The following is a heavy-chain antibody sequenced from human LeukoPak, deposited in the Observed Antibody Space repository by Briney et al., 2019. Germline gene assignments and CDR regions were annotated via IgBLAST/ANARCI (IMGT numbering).Heavy chain of an antibody. D-gene: IGHD6-6*01. Sequence: GGSLRLSCAASGFTFSSYAMHWVRQAPGKGLEWVAVISYDGSNKYYADSVKGRFTISRDNSKSTLYLQMNSLRAEDTAVYYCARTRTIAAHPDYWGQGTLVTVSS. CDR3: ARTRTIAAHPDY. CDR2: ISYDGSNK. V-gene: IGHV3-30-3*01. J-gene: IGHJ4*02. CDR1: GFTFSSYA.